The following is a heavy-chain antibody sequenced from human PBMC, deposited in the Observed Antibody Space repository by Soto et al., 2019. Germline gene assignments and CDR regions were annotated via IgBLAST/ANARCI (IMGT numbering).Heavy chain of an antibody. V-gene: IGHV4-31*03. J-gene: IGHJ6*02. CDR1: GGSISSGGYY. CDR2: IYYSGST. Sequence: PSETLSLTCTVSGGSISSGGYYWSWIRQHPGKGLEWIGYIYYSGSTYYNPSLKSRVTISVDTSKNQFSLKLSSVTAADTAVYYCVSSSSSRHNCDYGMDVWGQGTTVTVSS. D-gene: IGHD6-6*01. CDR3: VSSSSSRHNCDYGMDV.